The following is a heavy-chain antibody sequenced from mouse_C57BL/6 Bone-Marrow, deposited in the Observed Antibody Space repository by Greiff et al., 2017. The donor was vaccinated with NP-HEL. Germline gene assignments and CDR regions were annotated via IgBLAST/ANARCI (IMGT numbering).Heavy chain of an antibody. V-gene: IGHV14-4*01. CDR3: TTIYDGYYTMAY. Sequence: VQLQQSGAELVRPGASVKLSCTASGFNFKDDYMHWVKQRPEQGLEWIGWIDPENGDTEYASKFQGKATITADTSSNTAYLQLSSLTSEDTAVYYCTTIYDGYYTMAYWGQGTLVTVSA. CDR1: GFNFKDDY. CDR2: IDPENGDT. D-gene: IGHD2-3*01. J-gene: IGHJ3*01.